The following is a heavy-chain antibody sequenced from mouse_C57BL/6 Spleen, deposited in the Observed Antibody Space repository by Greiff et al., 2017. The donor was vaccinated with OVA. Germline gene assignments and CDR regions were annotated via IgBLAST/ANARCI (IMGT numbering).Heavy chain of an antibody. CDR3: ARDYYGSSRYWYFDV. V-gene: IGHV1-18*01. CDR1: GYTFTDYN. Sequence: VQLKASGPELVKPGASVKIPCKASGYTFTDYNMDWVKQSHGKSLEWIGDINPNNGGTIYNQKFKGKATLTVDKSSSTAYMELRSLTSEDTAVYYCARDYYGSSRYWYFDVWGTGTTVTVSS. J-gene: IGHJ1*03. CDR2: INPNNGGT. D-gene: IGHD1-1*01.